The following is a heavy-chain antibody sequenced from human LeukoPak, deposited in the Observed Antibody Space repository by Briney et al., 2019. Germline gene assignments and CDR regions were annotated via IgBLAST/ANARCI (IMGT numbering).Heavy chain of an antibody. CDR2: IPYDGHNK. CDR3: AKTRNDIAAAGTGIDY. CDR1: GFTFNSYG. J-gene: IGHJ4*02. D-gene: IGHD6-13*01. V-gene: IGHV3-30*02. Sequence: PGGSLRLSCAASGFTFNSYGMHWVRQAPGKGLEWVAFIPYDGHNKYYADSVKGRFAISRDDSKKTLYLQVSSLTAEDTAVYYCAKTRNDIAAAGTGIDYWGQGTLVTVSS.